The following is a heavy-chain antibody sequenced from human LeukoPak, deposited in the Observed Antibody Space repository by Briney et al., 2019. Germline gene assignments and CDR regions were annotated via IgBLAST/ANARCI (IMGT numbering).Heavy chain of an antibody. D-gene: IGHD3-22*01. CDR3: ARADYYASSAYPD. CDR2: IYYSGTA. CDR1: GGSISNANYY. V-gene: IGHV4-31*03. Sequence: SETLSLTCTVSGGSISNANYYCTWIRRHPGKGLEWIGYIYYSGTAFYNPSLKSRVSISIDTSNNQFTLRLTSVTAADTAMYYCARADYYASSAYPDWGQGTLVTVSS. J-gene: IGHJ4*02.